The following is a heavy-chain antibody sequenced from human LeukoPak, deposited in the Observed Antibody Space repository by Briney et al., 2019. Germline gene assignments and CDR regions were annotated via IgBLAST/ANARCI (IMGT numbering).Heavy chain of an antibody. V-gene: IGHV1-24*01. D-gene: IGHD2-2*01. CDR1: GYTLTELS. CDR3: ARVSAVPAAPFDP. CDR2: FDPGDGET. J-gene: IGHJ5*02. Sequence: ASVKVSCKVSGYTLTELSMHWVRQAPGKGLEWMGGFDPGDGETIYAQKFQGRVTMTEDTSTDTAYMELRSLRSDDTAVYYCARVSAVPAAPFDPWGQGTLVTVSS.